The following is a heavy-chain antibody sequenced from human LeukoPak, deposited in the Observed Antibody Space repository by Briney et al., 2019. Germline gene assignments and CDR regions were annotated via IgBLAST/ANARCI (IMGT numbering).Heavy chain of an antibody. D-gene: IGHD3-10*01. CDR3: ARGPVLLWFGELLSDYYYGMDV. CDR2: INPNSGGT. Sequence: ASVKVSCKASGYTFTGYYMHWVRQAPGQGLEWMGWINPNSGGTNYAQKFQGWVTMTRDTSISTAYMELSRLRSDDTAVYYCARGPVLLWFGELLSDYYYGMDVWGQGTTVTVSS. CDR1: GYTFTGYY. J-gene: IGHJ6*02. V-gene: IGHV1-2*04.